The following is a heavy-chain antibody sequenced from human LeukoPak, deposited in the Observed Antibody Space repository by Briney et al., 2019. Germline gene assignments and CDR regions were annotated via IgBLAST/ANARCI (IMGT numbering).Heavy chain of an antibody. CDR1: GYRFSNYW. V-gene: IGHV5-51*01. Sequence: GESLKISCQGSGYRFSNYWIGWVRQMPGKGLEWMGIIYPSDSDTRYSPSFQGQVTISVDKSISTAYLQWSSLKASDTAKYYCARGDYSPGSLYWFDPWGQGTLVTVSS. CDR2: IYPSDSDT. J-gene: IGHJ5*02. CDR3: ARGDYSPGSLYWFDP. D-gene: IGHD4-17*01.